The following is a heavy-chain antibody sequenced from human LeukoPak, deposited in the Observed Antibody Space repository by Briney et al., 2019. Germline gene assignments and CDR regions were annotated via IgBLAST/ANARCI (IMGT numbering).Heavy chain of an antibody. V-gene: IGHV3-23*01. CDR3: AKSLYGGCDY. Sequence: GGSLRLSCAASGFIFSSYAMSWVRQAPGKGLEWVSGVNGNGGSTSYADSVKGRFTIFRDNSKNTAYLQMNSLRVEDTAVYYCAKSLYGGCDYWGQGTVVTVSS. J-gene: IGHJ4*02. CDR2: VNGNGGST. D-gene: IGHD3-16*02. CDR1: GFIFSSYA.